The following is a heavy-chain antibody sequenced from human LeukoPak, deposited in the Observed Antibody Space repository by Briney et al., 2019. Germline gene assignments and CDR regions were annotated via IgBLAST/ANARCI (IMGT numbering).Heavy chain of an antibody. CDR2: ISYDGSNK. CDR1: GFTFSSYA. Sequence: SGRSLRLSCAASGFTFSSYAMHWVRQAPGKGLEWVAVISYDGSNKYYADSVKGRFTISRDNSKNTLYLQMNSLRAEDTAVYYCAKAWDTAIEFDYWGQGTLVTVSS. V-gene: IGHV3-30-3*01. J-gene: IGHJ4*02. D-gene: IGHD5-18*01. CDR3: AKAWDTAIEFDY.